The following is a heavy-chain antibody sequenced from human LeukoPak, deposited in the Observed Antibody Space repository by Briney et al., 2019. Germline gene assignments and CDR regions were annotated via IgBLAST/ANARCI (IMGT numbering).Heavy chain of an antibody. J-gene: IGHJ4*02. CDR2: ISYNGKT. D-gene: IGHD1-1*01. CDR3: TRVGPSLHWNPDY. V-gene: IGHV4-59*01. Sequence: SETMSPTCTVSGGSMSSYYWMWIRQPPGKGLEWIGSISYNGKTNHNPSLKSRVTISVDTSKNQFSLKLSYVTAADTAVYYCTRVGPSLHWNPDYWGQGTLVTVSS. CDR1: GGSMSSYY.